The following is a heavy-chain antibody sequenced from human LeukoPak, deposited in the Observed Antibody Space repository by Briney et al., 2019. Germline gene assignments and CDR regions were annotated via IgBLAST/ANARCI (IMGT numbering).Heavy chain of an antibody. CDR1: GFTFSSYS. V-gene: IGHV3-21*01. Sequence: TGGSLRLSCAASGFTFSSYSMNWVRQAPGKGLEWVSSIGSSSSYIYYADSVKGRFTISRDNAKNSLYLQMNSLRAEDTAVYYCARVSAYCSSTSCPEPFDYWGQGTLVTVSS. CDR2: IGSSSSYI. D-gene: IGHD2-2*01. J-gene: IGHJ4*02. CDR3: ARVSAYCSSTSCPEPFDY.